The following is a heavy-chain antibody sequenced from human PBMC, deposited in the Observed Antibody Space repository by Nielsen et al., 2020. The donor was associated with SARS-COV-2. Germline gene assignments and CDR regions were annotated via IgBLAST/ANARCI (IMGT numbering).Heavy chain of an antibody. Sequence: GESLKISCAASGFTFSSYWMSWVRQAPGKGLEWVANIKQDGSEKYYVDSVKGRFTISRDNAKNSLYLQMNSLRAEDTAVYYCARVSFGVVIIFRSSWFGPWGQGTLVTVSS. CDR3: ARVSFGVVIIFRSSWFGP. D-gene: IGHD3-3*01. CDR2: IKQDGSEK. J-gene: IGHJ5*02. V-gene: IGHV3-7*01. CDR1: GFTFSSYW.